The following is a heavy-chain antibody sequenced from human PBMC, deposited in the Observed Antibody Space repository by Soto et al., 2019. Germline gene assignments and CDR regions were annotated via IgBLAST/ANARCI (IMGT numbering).Heavy chain of an antibody. Sequence: GGSLRLSCAASGFTFSSYAMSWVRQAPGKGLEWVSAISGSGGSTYYADSVKGRFTISRDNSKNTLYLQMNSLRAEDTAVYYCAKDGDPYYDFWSGYPQTYYFDYWGQGTLVTVSS. D-gene: IGHD3-3*01. CDR3: AKDGDPYYDFWSGYPQTYYFDY. CDR1: GFTFSSYA. V-gene: IGHV3-23*01. J-gene: IGHJ4*02. CDR2: ISGSGGST.